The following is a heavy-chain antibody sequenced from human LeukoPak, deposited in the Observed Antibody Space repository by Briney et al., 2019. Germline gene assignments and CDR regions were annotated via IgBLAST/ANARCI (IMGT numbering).Heavy chain of an antibody. Sequence: PGGSLRLSCAASGFTFENYWMSWVRQAPGKGLEWVANVNRDGRVKYYLDSVKGRLTISRDNAGNSLFLQMDSLRVEDTGIYYCAREAPPHDTSDYDRWGQGTLVTVSS. CDR2: VNRDGRVK. J-gene: IGHJ5*02. CDR1: GFTFENYW. V-gene: IGHV3-7*01. CDR3: AREAPPHDTSDYDR. D-gene: IGHD3-10*01.